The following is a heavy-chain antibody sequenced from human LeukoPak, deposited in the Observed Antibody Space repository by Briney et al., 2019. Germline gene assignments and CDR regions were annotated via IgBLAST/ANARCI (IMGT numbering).Heavy chain of an antibody. CDR2: IYYSGIT. CDR3: ARLHCSGGTCYADY. D-gene: IGHD2-15*01. Sequence: SETLSLTCTVSGGSISSHYRSWIRQPPGKGLDWLGCIYYSGITYYKPSLKSRVTISVGTSRNQFFLKLSSVTAADTAMYYCARLHCSGGTCYADYWGQGSLVAVSS. J-gene: IGHJ4*02. V-gene: IGHV4-59*11. CDR1: GGSISSHY.